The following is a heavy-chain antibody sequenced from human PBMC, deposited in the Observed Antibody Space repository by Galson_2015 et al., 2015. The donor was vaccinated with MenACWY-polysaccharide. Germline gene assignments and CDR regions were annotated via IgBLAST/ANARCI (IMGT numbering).Heavy chain of an antibody. V-gene: IGHV3-9*01. Sequence: ISWNSGSIGYADSVKGRFTISRDNAKNSLYLQMNSLRAEDTALYYCAKDIGKELWYGGGDYWGQGALVTVSS. J-gene: IGHJ4*02. D-gene: IGHD5-18*01. CDR2: ISWNSGSI. CDR3: AKDIGKELWYGGGDY.